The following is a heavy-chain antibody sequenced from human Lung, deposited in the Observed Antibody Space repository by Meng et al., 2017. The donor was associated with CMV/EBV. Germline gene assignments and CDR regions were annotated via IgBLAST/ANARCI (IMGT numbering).Heavy chain of an antibody. D-gene: IGHD6-19*01. V-gene: IGHV4-39*07. CDR1: GGSISSSSYY. J-gene: IGHJ4*02. CDR2: IYYSGST. CDR3: ARSHSSGCPFDY. Sequence: SETLSLTCTVSGGSISSSSYYWGWIRQPPGKGLEWIGSIYYSGSTYYNPSLKSRVTISVDTSKNQFSLKLSSVTAADTAVYYCARSHSSGCPFDYWGQGTLVTVSS.